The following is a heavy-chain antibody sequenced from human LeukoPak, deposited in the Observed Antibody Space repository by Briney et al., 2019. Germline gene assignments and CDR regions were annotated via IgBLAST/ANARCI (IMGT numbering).Heavy chain of an antibody. J-gene: IGHJ4*02. Sequence: PGRSLRLSCAASGFTFSSYGMHWVRQAPGKGLEWVAVISYDGSNKYYADSVKGRFTISRDNSKNTLYLQMNSLRAEDTAVYYCARVRAIYTAMVPYFDYWGQGTLVTVSS. V-gene: IGHV3-30*03. CDR2: ISYDGSNK. D-gene: IGHD5-18*01. CDR3: ARVRAIYTAMVPYFDY. CDR1: GFTFSSYG.